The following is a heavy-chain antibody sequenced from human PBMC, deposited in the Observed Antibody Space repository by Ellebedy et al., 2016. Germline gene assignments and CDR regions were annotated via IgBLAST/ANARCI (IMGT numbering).Heavy chain of an antibody. J-gene: IGHJ6*02. V-gene: IGHV3-23*01. CDR3: AKAPGYWAYGMDV. CDR1: GFTFRSYA. CDR2: ITGSGGST. Sequence: GESLKISCAASGFTFRSYAMSWVRQAPGKGLERVSSITGSGGSTYYADSVKGRFTTSRDHSKNTLYLQMNSLRAEDTAVNYCAKAPGYWAYGMDVWGQGATVTVSS. D-gene: IGHD2-8*02.